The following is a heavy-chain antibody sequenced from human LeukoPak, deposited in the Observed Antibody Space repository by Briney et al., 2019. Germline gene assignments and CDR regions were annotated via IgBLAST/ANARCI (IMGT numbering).Heavy chain of an antibody. CDR3: AKSSGWNYYYYYMDV. Sequence: GGSLRLSCAASRFTFSSYSMSWVRQAPGKGLEWVSSISSGSGYIYYADSVKGRFTISRDNAKNSLYLQMNSLRAEDTAVYYCAKSSGWNYYYYYMDVWGKGTTVIASS. J-gene: IGHJ6*03. V-gene: IGHV3-21*01. D-gene: IGHD6-19*01. CDR1: RFTFSSYS. CDR2: ISSGSGYI.